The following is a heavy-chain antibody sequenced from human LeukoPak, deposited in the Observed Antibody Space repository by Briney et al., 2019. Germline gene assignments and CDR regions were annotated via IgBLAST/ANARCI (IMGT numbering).Heavy chain of an antibody. J-gene: IGHJ6*03. CDR3: ARGMSWEHYYCYMDV. CDR2: INHSGST. CDR1: GGSFSGYY. D-gene: IGHD1-1*01. V-gene: IGHV4-34*01. Sequence: SETLSLTCAVYGGSFSGYYWSWIRQPLGKGLEWIGEINHSGSTNYNPSLKSRVTISVDTSKNQFSLKLSSVTAADTAVYYCARGMSWEHYYCYMDVWGKGTTVTVSS.